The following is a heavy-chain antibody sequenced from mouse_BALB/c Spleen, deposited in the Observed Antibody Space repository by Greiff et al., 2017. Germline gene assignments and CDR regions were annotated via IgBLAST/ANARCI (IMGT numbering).Heavy chain of an antibody. V-gene: IGHV3-6*02. D-gene: IGHD1-1*02. CDR3: AIYGTGAMDY. CDR2: ISYDGSN. CDR1: GYSITSGYY. Sequence: DVKLQESGPGLVKPSQSLSLTCSVTGYSITSGYYWNWIRQFPGNKLEWMGYISYDGSNNYNPSLKNRISITRDTSKNQFFLKLNSVTTEDTATYYCAIYGTGAMDYWGQGTSVTVSS. J-gene: IGHJ4*01.